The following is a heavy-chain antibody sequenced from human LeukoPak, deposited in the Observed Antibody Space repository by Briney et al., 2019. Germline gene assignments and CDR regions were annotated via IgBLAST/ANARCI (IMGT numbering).Heavy chain of an antibody. CDR3: ARDRLHYGEYEKTFDY. Sequence: GSLRLSCAASGFTFSDYSMSWIRQAPGKGLEWVSYISSSGSTIYYADSVKGRFTISRDNAKNSLYLQMNSLRAEDTAVYYCARDRLHYGEYEKTFDYWGQGTLVSVSS. J-gene: IGHJ4*02. CDR1: GFTFSDYS. D-gene: IGHD4-17*01. CDR2: ISSSGSTI. V-gene: IGHV3-11*04.